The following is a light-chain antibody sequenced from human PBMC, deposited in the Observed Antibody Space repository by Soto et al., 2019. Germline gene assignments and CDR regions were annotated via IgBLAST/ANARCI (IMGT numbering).Light chain of an antibody. CDR3: QQHSHWPPWT. J-gene: IGKJ1*01. V-gene: IGKV3-11*01. CDR1: ENVRTF. CDR2: GAS. Sequence: EVVLTQSPATLSLSPGERATLSCRASENVRTFVDWYQQKPGQAPRLLIHGASNRATGIPARFSGSGSGTDFTLTISNREPEEFAVYYCQQHSHWPPWTFGQGTRVEI.